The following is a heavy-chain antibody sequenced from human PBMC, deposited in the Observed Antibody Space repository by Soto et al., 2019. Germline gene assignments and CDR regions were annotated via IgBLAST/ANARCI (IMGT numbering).Heavy chain of an antibody. CDR1: GGTFSSYA. CDR3: AGHSSGVPGYYYGMDV. D-gene: IGHD3-22*01. J-gene: IGHJ6*02. CDR2: IIPIFDTA. Sequence: QVQLVQSGAEVKKPGSSVKVSCKASGGTFSSYAISWVRQAPGQGLEWMGGIIPIFDTADYAQKFQGRVTITAXXXTXXAYMELSSLRSEDTAVDYCAGHSSGVPGYYYGMDVWGQGTTVTVSS. V-gene: IGHV1-69*12.